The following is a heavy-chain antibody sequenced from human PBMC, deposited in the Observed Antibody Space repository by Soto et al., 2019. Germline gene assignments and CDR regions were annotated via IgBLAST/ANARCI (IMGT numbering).Heavy chain of an antibody. CDR1: GLSIGTYGVG. CDR2: IYWDDDK. J-gene: IGHJ2*01. CDR3: AHRGGGIVDWYFDL. V-gene: IGHV2-5*02. Sequence: QITLNESGPTLVKPTQTLTLTCTFSGLSIGTYGVGVGWIRQPPGKALEWLALIYWDDDKRYSPSLKSRLTITKDTSKRQVFLTLTNMDPVDTATYYCAHRGGGIVDWYFDLWGSGTPVIVSS. D-gene: IGHD1-26*01.